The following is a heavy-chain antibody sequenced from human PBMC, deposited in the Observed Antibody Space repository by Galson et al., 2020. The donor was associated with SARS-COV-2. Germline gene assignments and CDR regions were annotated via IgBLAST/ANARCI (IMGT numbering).Heavy chain of an antibody. CDR1: GFTFRTYW. D-gene: IGHD3-16*01. CDR2: INSDGSSA. V-gene: IGHV3-74*01. J-gene: IGHJ6*02. CDR3: AREGEDTWYDYVMDA. Sequence: GESLKISCAASGFTFRTYWMHWVRQVSGKGLEWVSRINSDGSSAIYADSVKGRLTISRDNAMNMLYLHMNSLRGDDTAVYYCAREGEDTWYDYVMDAWGQGTTVTGSS.